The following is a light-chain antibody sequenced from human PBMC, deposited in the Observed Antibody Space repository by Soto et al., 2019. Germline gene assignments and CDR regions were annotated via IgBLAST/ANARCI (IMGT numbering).Light chain of an antibody. J-gene: IGKJ4*01. CDR1: QSVSSSH. V-gene: IGKV3-20*01. Sequence: DIVLTQSPGTLSLPPGERAILSCSASQSVSSSHLAWYQQKPGQAPRLLIYGASSRATGIPDSFSGSGSGTDFRLTISRLEPEDFAVYYCQHYGTSPPALTFGGGTKVEIK. CDR3: QHYGTSPPALT. CDR2: GAS.